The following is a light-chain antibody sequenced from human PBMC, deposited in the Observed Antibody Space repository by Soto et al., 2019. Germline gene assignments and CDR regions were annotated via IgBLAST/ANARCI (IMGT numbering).Light chain of an antibody. CDR1: QSLLHSNGYNY. V-gene: IGKV2-28*01. J-gene: IGKJ1*01. Sequence: DGVMTQSPLSLPVTPGEPASISCRSSQSLLHSNGYNYLDWYLQKPGQSPQLLIYLGSNRASGVPDRFSGRGSGTEFTLQISRVEAEDVGVYYCMQALQTPGTFGQGTKVEI. CDR2: LGS. CDR3: MQALQTPGT.